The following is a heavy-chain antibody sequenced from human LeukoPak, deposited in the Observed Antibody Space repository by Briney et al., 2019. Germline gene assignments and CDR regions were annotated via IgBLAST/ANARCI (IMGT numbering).Heavy chain of an antibody. CDR3: AKDVGRRDYVWGSYRYFDY. J-gene: IGHJ4*02. CDR2: ITLSGGNT. D-gene: IGHD3-16*02. V-gene: IGHV3-23*01. CDR1: GFTFSSYD. Sequence: GGSLRLSCAASGFTFSSYDMSWVRQAPGKGLEWVSSITLSGGNTFYADSVMGRFTISRDNSKNTLYLQMNSLRAEDTAVYYCAKDVGRRDYVWGSYRYFDYWGQGTLVTVSS.